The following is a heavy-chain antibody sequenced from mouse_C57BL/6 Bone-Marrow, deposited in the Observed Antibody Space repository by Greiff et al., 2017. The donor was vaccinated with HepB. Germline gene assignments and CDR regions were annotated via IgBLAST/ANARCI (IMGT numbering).Heavy chain of an antibody. J-gene: IGHJ4*01. Sequence: VQLQQSGAELVRPGASVKLSCTASGFNIKDDYMHWVKQRPEQGLEWIGWIDPENGDTEYASKFQGKATITADTSSNTAYLQLSSLTSEDTAVYYCTTRHYYGNAMDYWGQGTSVTVSS. CDR1: GFNIKDDY. CDR2: IDPENGDT. CDR3: TTRHYYGNAMDY. D-gene: IGHD1-1*01. V-gene: IGHV14-4*01.